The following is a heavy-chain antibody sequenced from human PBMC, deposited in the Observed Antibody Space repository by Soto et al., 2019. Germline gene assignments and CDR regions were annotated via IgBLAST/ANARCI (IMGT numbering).Heavy chain of an antibody. CDR3: AGRSGEGWFDP. Sequence: QVQLQESGPGLVKPSETLSLSCSVSGGSVSSGSHYWSWIRQPPGKGLEWIGFIYDSGSTHYNPSPQSRVNISPNTSKNQFSLKPSPVAAAGPAVYYCAGRSGEGWFDPWGQGTLVTVSS. J-gene: IGHJ5*02. D-gene: IGHD2-15*01. V-gene: IGHV4-61*01. CDR1: GGSVSSGSHY. CDR2: IYDSGST.